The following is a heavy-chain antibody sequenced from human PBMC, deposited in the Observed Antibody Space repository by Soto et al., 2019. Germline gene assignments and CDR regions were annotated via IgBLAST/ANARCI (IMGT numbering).Heavy chain of an antibody. CDR2: IYYSGST. CDR1: GGSISSYY. D-gene: IGHD5-18*01. J-gene: IGHJ4*02. CDR3: ARSRTIQLWLDY. Sequence: SETLSLTTTVSGGSISSYYWSWIRQPPGKGLEWIGYIYYSGSTNYNPSLKSRVTISVDTSKNQFSLKLSSVTAADTAVYYCARSRTIQLWLDYWGQGTLVTVSS. V-gene: IGHV4-59*01.